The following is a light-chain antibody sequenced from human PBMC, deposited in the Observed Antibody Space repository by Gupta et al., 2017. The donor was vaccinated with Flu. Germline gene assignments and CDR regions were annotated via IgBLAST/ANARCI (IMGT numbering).Light chain of an antibody. CDR1: SSNIGAGYD. Sequence: QSVLTQPPSVSGAPGQRVTISCTGSSSNIGAGYDVHWYQQLPGTAPKLLIYGNSNRPSGVPDRFSGSKSGTSASLAITGLQAEDEADYYCQSYDSSRSLWVFGGGTKLTVL. J-gene: IGLJ3*02. V-gene: IGLV1-40*01. CDR2: GNS. CDR3: QSYDSSRSLWV.